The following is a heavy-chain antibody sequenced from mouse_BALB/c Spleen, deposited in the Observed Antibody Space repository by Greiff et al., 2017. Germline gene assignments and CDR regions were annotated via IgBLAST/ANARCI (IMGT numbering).Heavy chain of an antibody. CDR1: GFTFSDYY. D-gene: IGHD2-3*01. Sequence: EVKLVESGGGLVKPGGSLKLSCAASGFTFSDYYMYWVRQTPEKRLEWVATISDGGSYTYYPDSVKGRFTISRDNAKNNLYLQMSSLKSEDTAMYYCARVGDGYYVPYYAMDYWGQGTSVTVSS. CDR3: ARVGDGYYVPYYAMDY. CDR2: ISDGGSYT. J-gene: IGHJ4*01. V-gene: IGHV5-4*02.